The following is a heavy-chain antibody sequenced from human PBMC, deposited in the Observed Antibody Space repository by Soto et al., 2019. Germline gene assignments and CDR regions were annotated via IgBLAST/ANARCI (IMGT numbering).Heavy chain of an antibody. CDR1: GFTFSSYS. D-gene: IGHD1-26*01. V-gene: IGHV3-48*02. CDR3: ARDHGSGSPQDYYYYYYGMDV. Sequence: GGSLRLSCAASGFTFSSYSMNWVRQAPGKGLEWVSYISSSSSTIYYADSVKGRFTISRDNAKNSLYLQMNSLRDEDTAVYYCARDHGSGSPQDYYYYYYGMDVWGQGTTVTVSS. J-gene: IGHJ6*02. CDR2: ISSSSSTI.